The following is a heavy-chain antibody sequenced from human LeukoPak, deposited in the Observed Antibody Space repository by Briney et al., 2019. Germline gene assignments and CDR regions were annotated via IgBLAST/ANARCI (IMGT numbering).Heavy chain of an antibody. CDR1: GYRFTNYW. D-gene: IGHD2-2*01. V-gene: IGHV5-51*01. J-gene: IGHJ4*02. CDR3: AIGGDSSTSCYRCFNF. CDR2: IYPGDSDT. Sequence: GESLKISCTGSGYRFTNYWIGWVRQMPGKGLEWVVIIYPGDSDTRYSPSFRGQVTISADKSISTAYLQWDSLEASDTAMYYCAIGGDSSTSCYRCFNFWGQGTLVTVSS.